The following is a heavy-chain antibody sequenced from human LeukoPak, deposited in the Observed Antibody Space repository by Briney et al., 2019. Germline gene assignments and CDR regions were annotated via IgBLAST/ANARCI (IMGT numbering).Heavy chain of an antibody. J-gene: IGHJ4*02. V-gene: IGHV5-51*01. CDR2: IYPGDSDT. Sequence: GESLQISCKGFGYSFTNYWIGWVRQMPGKGLEWMGIIYPGDSDTTYSPSFQGQVTISADKSISTAYLQWSSLKASDTAMYYCARHPELRYSGYDFEASDFWGQGTLVTVSS. CDR3: ARHPELRYSGYDFEASDF. D-gene: IGHD5-12*01. CDR1: GYSFTNYW.